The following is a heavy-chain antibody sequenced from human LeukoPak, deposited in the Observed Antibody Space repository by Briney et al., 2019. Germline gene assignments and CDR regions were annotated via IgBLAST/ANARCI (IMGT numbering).Heavy chain of an antibody. J-gene: IGHJ4*02. CDR3: ARVLTTVTTSYFDY. D-gene: IGHD4-17*01. Sequence: SETLSLTCTVSGGSISSGDYYWSWIRQPPGKGLEWIGYIYYSGSTYYNPSLKSRVTISVDTSKNQFSLKLSSVTAADTAVYYCARVLTTVTTSYFDYWGQGTLVTVSS. CDR1: GGSISSGDYY. CDR2: IYYSGST. V-gene: IGHV4-30-4*01.